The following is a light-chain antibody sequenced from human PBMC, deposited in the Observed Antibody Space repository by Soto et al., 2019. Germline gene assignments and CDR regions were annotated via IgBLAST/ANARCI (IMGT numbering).Light chain of an antibody. CDR1: QRLSSN. CDR2: GAS. Sequence: IVLTQSPVTLSVSPGERVTLSCRASQRLSSNLAWYQQRPGQAPRLLIYGASIRATDIPARFSGSGSGTDFTLTISSLEPEDFAVYYCQQRSNWPPKVTFGQGTRLEIK. J-gene: IGKJ5*01. CDR3: QQRSNWPPKVT. V-gene: IGKV3-11*01.